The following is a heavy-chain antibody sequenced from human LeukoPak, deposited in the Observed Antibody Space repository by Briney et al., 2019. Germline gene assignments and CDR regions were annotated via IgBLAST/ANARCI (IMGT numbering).Heavy chain of an antibody. J-gene: IGHJ3*02. D-gene: IGHD1-26*01. CDR1: GGSVSSGSYY. CDR3: GGSRGSSGGGSFDI. CDR2: IYYSGST. V-gene: IGHV4-61*01. Sequence: NPSETLSLTCTVSGGSVSSGSYYWSWIRQPPGKGLEWIGYIYYSGSTNYNPSLKSRVPLSVDPSKNQFSLKLRSGNAGETAGDHGGGSRGSSGGGSFDIWGQGTMVTVSS.